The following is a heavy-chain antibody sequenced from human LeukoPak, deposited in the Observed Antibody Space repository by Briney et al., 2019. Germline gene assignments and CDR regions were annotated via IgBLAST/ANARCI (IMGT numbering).Heavy chain of an antibody. CDR2: IFAGGGAA. J-gene: IGHJ4*02. D-gene: IGHD3-22*01. V-gene: IGHV3-23*01. Sequence: PGGSLRLSCPVSGFTFSDYAMTWVRQAPGKGLEWVSSIFAGGGAALYADSVRGRITIFRDDSKSTLFLQMHSLRAEDTAIYYCVKNYYDRRGPYSWVFDYWGQGTLVTVSS. CDR1: GFTFSDYA. CDR3: VKNYYDRRGPYSWVFDY.